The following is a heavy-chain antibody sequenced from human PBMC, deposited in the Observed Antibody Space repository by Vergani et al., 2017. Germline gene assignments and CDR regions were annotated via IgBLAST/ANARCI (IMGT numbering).Heavy chain of an antibody. CDR1: GFTFSSYG. CDR2: IWYDGSNK. Sequence: QVQLVESGGGVVQPGRSLRLSCAASGFTFSSYGMHWVRQAPGKGLEWVAVIWYDGSNKYYADSVKGRFTISRDNSKNTLYLQMNSLRAEDTAVYYCARDPGYSGSWYYFDYWGQGTLVTVSS. V-gene: IGHV3-33*01. J-gene: IGHJ4*02. D-gene: IGHD6-13*01. CDR3: ARDPGYSGSWYYFDY.